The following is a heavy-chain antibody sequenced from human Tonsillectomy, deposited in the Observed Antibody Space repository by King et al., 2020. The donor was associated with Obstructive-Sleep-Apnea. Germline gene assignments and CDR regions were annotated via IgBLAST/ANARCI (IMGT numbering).Heavy chain of an antibody. CDR3: ARGVEYSSSSRAFDI. CDR1: GFTFSTYS. D-gene: IGHD6-6*01. V-gene: IGHV3-21*01. J-gene: IGHJ3*02. CDR2: ISSSDNYI. Sequence: VQLVESGGGLVKPGGSLRLSCAASGFTFSTYSMNWVRQAPGKGLEWVSSISSSDNYIYYADSVKGRFTISRDNAKNSLYLQMNSLRAEDTAVYYCARGVEYSSSSRAFDIWGQGTMVTVSS.